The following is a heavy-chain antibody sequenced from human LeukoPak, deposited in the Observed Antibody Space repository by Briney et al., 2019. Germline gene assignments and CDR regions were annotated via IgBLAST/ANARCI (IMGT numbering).Heavy chain of an antibody. Sequence: GASVKVSCKASGYTFTSYDINWVRQATGQGLEWMGRMNPNSGNTGYAQKFQGRVTMTRNTSISTAYMELSSLRSEDTAVYYCARGRGRWFGELLYYWGQGALVTVSS. D-gene: IGHD3-10*01. CDR2: MNPNSGNT. CDR3: ARGRGRWFGELLYY. V-gene: IGHV1-8*01. CDR1: GYTFTSYD. J-gene: IGHJ4*02.